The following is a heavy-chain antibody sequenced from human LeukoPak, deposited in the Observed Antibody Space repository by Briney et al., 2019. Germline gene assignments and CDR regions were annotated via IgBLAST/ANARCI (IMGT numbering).Heavy chain of an antibody. D-gene: IGHD3-3*01. V-gene: IGHV3-23*01. J-gene: IGHJ6*02. CDR2: ISGSGTST. CDR3: ARDLPRRYDFWSGYPRYGMDV. Sequence: PGGSLRLSCVASGFTFSTSAMPWVRQAPGKGLEWVSAISGSGTSTYYTDSVEGRFTISRDNSKNTLYLQMNSLRAEDTAVYYCARDLPRRYDFWSGYPRYGMDVWGQGTTVTVSS. CDR1: GFTFSTSA.